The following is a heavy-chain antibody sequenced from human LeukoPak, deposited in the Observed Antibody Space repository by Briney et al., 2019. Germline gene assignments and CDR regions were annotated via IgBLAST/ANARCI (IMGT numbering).Heavy chain of an antibody. CDR2: INHSGST. V-gene: IGHV4-34*01. J-gene: IGHJ3*02. D-gene: IGHD3-22*01. CDR1: GGSFSGYY. CDR3: ATYDRSAFDI. Sequence: PSETLSLTCAVYGGSFSGYYWSWIRQPPGKGLEWIGEINHSGSTNYNPSLKSRVTISVDTSKNQFSLKLSSVTAADTAAYYCATYDRSAFDIWGQGTMVTVSS.